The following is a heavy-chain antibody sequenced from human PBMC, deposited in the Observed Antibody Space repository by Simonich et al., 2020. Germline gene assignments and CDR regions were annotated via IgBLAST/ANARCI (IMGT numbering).Heavy chain of an antibody. V-gene: IGHV3-21*01. CDR1: GFTFSSYS. CDR2: ISSSSSYI. Sequence: EVQLVESGGGLVKPGGSLRLSCAASGFTFSSYSMNWVRQAPRKGLEWVSSISSSSSYIYYADSVKGRFTISRDNAKNSLYLQMNSLRAEDTAVYYCARGIVGASGAFDIWGQGTMVTVSS. D-gene: IGHD1-26*01. CDR3: ARGIVGASGAFDI. J-gene: IGHJ3*02.